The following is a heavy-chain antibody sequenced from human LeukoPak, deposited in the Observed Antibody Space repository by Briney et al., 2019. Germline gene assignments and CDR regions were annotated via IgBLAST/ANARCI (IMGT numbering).Heavy chain of an antibody. J-gene: IGHJ4*02. D-gene: IGHD6-13*01. CDR2: IYYSGST. Sequence: SETLSLTCTVSGGSIGSYYWSWIRQPPGKGLEWIGYIYYSGSTNYNPSLKSRVTISLVTSKNQFSMNLISVTAADTAVYYCAREGVAAAGKLDYWGQGTLVTVSS. CDR3: AREGVAAAGKLDY. V-gene: IGHV4-59*01. CDR1: GGSIGSYY.